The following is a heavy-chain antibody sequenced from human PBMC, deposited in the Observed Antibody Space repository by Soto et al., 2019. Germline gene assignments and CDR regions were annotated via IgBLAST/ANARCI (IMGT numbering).Heavy chain of an antibody. D-gene: IGHD3-10*01. CDR2: INAGNGNT. V-gene: IGHV1-3*01. J-gene: IGHJ4*02. CDR1: GYTFSNYL. Sequence: QVQLVQSGAEVKKPGASVKVSCKASGYTFSNYLLHWVRQAPGQGLEWMGWINAGNGNTKYSQKFQGRVTFTRDTSAITAYIELSSLRSEDTAVYYCASPSYGSGSYYWGQGTLVIVSS. CDR3: ASPSYGSGSYY.